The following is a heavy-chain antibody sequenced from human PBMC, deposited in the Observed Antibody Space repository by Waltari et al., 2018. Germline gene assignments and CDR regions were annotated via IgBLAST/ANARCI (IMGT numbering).Heavy chain of an antibody. D-gene: IGHD3-22*01. CDR3: ARPRIGGGYLKEAFDI. CDR2: THPGDSYT. V-gene: IGHV5-51*01. CDR1: GYSVASYW. Sequence: VQLVQSGAEVKKPGEYRKNPCKGCGYSVASYWIGWVRQVRGKGLEWMGTTHPGDSYTRYLPSFHAQVTISAAKSISTAYLQWSSLEASDSAMSYCARPRIGGGYLKEAFDIWGQGTMVTVSS. J-gene: IGHJ3*02.